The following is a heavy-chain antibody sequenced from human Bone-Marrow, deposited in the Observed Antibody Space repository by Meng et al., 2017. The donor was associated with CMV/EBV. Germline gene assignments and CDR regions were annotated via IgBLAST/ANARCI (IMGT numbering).Heavy chain of an antibody. CDR3: AREADGSGYNWFDP. CDR1: GFTFNSYW. CDR2: IKPDRSER. D-gene: IGHD3-10*01. J-gene: IGHJ5*02. Sequence: GGSLRLSCATSGFTFNSYWMTWVRQAPGKGLEWVANIKPDRSERYYVDSVKGRFTISRDNAKNSLYLQLSTVRADDTAIYYCAREADGSGYNWFDPWGQGTLVTVSS. V-gene: IGHV3-7*01.